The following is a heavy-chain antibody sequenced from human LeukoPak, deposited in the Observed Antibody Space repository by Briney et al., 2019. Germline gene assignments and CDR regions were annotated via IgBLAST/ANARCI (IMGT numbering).Heavy chain of an antibody. CDR2: ISSSGSTI. J-gene: IGHJ6*02. V-gene: IGHV3-48*03. D-gene: IGHD3-10*01. CDR1: GFTFSSYE. Sequence: PGGSLRLSCAASGFTFSSYEMNWVRQAPGKGLGWVSYISSSGSTIYYADSVKGRFTISRDNAKNSLYLQMNSLRAEDTAVYYCARDRAYYYGSGSYSYYYYGMDVWGQGTTVTVSS. CDR3: ARDRAYYYGSGSYSYYYYGMDV.